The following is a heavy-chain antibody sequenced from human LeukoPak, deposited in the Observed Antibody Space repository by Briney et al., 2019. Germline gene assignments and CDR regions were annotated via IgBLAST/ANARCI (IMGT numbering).Heavy chain of an antibody. CDR2: IYYSGST. V-gene: IGHV4-59*01. J-gene: IGHJ4*02. CDR3: AGGDTATIAAAGYGVFY. D-gene: IGHD6-13*01. CDR1: GGSISSYY. Sequence: NPSETLSLTCTVSGGSISSYYWSWIRQPPGKGLEGIGYIYYSGSTNYNPSLKSRVTISVDTSKNQFSLKLSSVTAADTAVYYCAGGDTATIAAAGYGVFYWGQGTLVTVSS.